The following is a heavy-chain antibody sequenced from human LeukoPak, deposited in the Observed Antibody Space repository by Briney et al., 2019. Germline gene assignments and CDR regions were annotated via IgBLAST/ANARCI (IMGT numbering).Heavy chain of an antibody. Sequence: SETLSLTCAVYGGSFSGYYWSWIRQPPGKGLEWIGEINHSGSTNYNPSLKSRVTISVDTSKNQFSLKLSSVTPEDTAVYYCAREPLNWNYDYWGQGTLVTVSS. J-gene: IGHJ4*02. CDR3: AREPLNWNYDY. D-gene: IGHD1-20*01. CDR1: GGSFSGYY. CDR2: INHSGST. V-gene: IGHV4-34*01.